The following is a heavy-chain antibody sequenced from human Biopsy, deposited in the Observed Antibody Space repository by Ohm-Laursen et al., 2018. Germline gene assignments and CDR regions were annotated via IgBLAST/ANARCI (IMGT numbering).Heavy chain of an antibody. J-gene: IGHJ2*01. Sequence: ASVEVSCKASGYTFTGYHVHWVRQAPGQGLEWMGWINAKTGDTNYAQKFQGRVTMTRDTSISTAYVDLSSLRSDDTAVYYCARHAPSYSGSYWRYFDLWGRGTLVTVSS. V-gene: IGHV1-2*02. CDR1: GYTFTGYH. CDR2: INAKTGDT. CDR3: ARHAPSYSGSYWRYFDL. D-gene: IGHD1-26*01.